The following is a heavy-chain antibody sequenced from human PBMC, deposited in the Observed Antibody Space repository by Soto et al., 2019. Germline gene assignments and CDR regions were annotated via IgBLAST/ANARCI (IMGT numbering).Heavy chain of an antibody. CDR3: ARGPPWNTSGWYALDYYSYGMDV. Sequence: SETLSLTCAVYGGSFSGYYWSWIRQPPGKGLEWIGEINHSGSTNYNPSLKSRVTISLDMSKNQFSLKLSSVTAADTAVYYCARGPPWNTSGWYALDYYSYGMDVWGQGTTVTVSS. CDR1: GGSFSGYY. J-gene: IGHJ6*02. V-gene: IGHV4-34*01. D-gene: IGHD6-19*01. CDR2: INHSGST.